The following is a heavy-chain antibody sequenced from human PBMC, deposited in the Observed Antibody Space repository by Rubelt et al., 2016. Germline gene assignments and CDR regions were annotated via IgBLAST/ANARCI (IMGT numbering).Heavy chain of an antibody. CDR2: IYSDDNT. V-gene: IGHV3-NL1*01. J-gene: IGHJ4*02. Sequence: VQLVESGGGVVQPGGSLRLSCAASGFTFSQYGMHWVRRRPGKGLEWVSVIYSDDNTYYADSVKGRFTISRDNSKNMLYLQMNGLRAEDTAVYYCARDADSSGVNLSYFDYWGQGTLVPVSS. D-gene: IGHD3-22*01. CDR1: GFTFSQYG. CDR3: ARDADSSGVNLSYFDY.